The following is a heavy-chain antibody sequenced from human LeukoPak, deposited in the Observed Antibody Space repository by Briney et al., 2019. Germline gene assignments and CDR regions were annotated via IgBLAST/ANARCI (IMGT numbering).Heavy chain of an antibody. CDR2: INHSGST. CDR3: ARGHYYDSSGYYGY. D-gene: IGHD3-22*01. CDR1: GGSISSGDYY. V-gene: IGHV4-30-4*08. Sequence: SQTLSLTCTVSGGSISSGDYYWSWIRQPPGKGLEWIGEINHSGSTNYSPSLKSRVTISVDTSKNQFSLKLSSVTAADTAVYYCARGHYYDSSGYYGYWGQGTLVTVSS. J-gene: IGHJ4*02.